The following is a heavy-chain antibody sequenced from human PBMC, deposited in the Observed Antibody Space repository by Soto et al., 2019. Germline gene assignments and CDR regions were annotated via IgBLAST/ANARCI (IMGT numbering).Heavy chain of an antibody. V-gene: IGHV1-2*04. CDR1: GYTFTGYY. J-gene: IGHJ6*02. CDR2: INPNSGGT. D-gene: IGHD3-9*01. Sequence: ASVKVSCKASGYTFTGYYMHWLRQAPGQGLEWMGWINPNSGGTNYAQKFQGWVTMTRDTSISTAYMELSRLRSDDTAVYYCARDIRYFDWLSRAYYGMDVWGQGTTVTVSS. CDR3: ARDIRYFDWLSRAYYGMDV.